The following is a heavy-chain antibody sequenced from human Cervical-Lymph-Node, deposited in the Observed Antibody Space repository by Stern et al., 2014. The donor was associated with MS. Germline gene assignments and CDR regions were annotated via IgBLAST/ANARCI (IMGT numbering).Heavy chain of an antibody. Sequence: QVQLQESGPGLVKPSETLSLTCSVPGGSITNYYWTWIRQPPGKGLEWIGYIHHSGYAYYSGSTKYNPSLKSRVTISVDTAKNQFSLNLNFVTAADTAVYYCARATAVFSGYYQYYLDDWGQGTQVTVSS. CDR2: IHHSGYAYYSGST. V-gene: IGHV4-59*01. D-gene: IGHD3-22*01. CDR1: GGSITNYY. CDR3: ARATAVFSGYYQYYLDD. J-gene: IGHJ4*02.